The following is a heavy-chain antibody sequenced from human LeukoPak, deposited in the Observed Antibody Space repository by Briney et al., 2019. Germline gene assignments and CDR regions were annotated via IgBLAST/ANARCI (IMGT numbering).Heavy chain of an antibody. CDR2: IIPIFGTA. D-gene: IGHD4-23*01. CDR3: ARDPFGGNSGFDP. Sequence: PSVNVSSTASGGTFTLYAISCVRQTPGQGLEWMGGIIPIFGTANYTQKFQSRVTITTDASKSTAYMELSSLTSEDTAVYYCARDPFGGNSGFDPWGQGTLVTVSS. CDR1: GGTFTLYA. J-gene: IGHJ5*02. V-gene: IGHV1-69*05.